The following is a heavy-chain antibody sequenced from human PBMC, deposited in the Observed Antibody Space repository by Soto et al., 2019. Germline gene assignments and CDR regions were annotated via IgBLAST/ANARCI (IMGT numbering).Heavy chain of an antibody. CDR3: ARHERAVAGKPTHDYYYYYYGMDV. Sequence: GGSMSLSCAASGLTFSSYAMHWVRPAPGKGLEWVAVISYDGSNKYYADSVKGRFTISRDNSKNTLYLQMNSLRAEDTAVYYCARHERAVAGKPTHDYYYYYYGMDVWGQGTTVTVSS. J-gene: IGHJ6*02. CDR2: ISYDGSNK. V-gene: IGHV3-30-3*01. D-gene: IGHD6-19*01. CDR1: GLTFSSYA.